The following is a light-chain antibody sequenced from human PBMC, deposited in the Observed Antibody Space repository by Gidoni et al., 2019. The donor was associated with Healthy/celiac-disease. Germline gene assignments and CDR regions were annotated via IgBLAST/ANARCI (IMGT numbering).Light chain of an antibody. J-gene: IGKJ1*01. Sequence: EIVLTQSPGTLSLSPGERATLSCRASQSVSSSYLAWYQQTPGQAPRLLSYGASSRSTGIPARFSGSGSGTDFTLTISLLEPEDFAVYYCQQYGSSLWTFGQGTKVEIK. V-gene: IGKV3-20*01. CDR1: QSVSSSY. CDR2: GAS. CDR3: QQYGSSLWT.